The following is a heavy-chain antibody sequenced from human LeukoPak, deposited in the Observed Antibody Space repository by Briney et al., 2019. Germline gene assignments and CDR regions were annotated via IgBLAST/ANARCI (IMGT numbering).Heavy chain of an antibody. CDR2: INYSGST. D-gene: IGHD3/OR15-3a*01. V-gene: IGHV4-59*01. CDR1: GGSFSNYY. J-gene: IGHJ3*02. Sequence: SETLSLACAVYGGSFSNYYWSWIRQPPGKGLEWIAYINYSGSTNYNPSLKSRVTISVDTSKNHFSLTLSSVTAADTAVYYCARFGRPHAFDIWGQGTMVTVSS. CDR3: ARFGRPHAFDI.